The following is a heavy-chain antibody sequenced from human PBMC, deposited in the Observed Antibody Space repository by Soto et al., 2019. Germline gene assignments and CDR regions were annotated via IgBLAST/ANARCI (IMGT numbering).Heavy chain of an antibody. CDR1: GFSLSTSGVG. CDR2: IYWDDDK. Sequence: QITLKESGPTLVKPTQTLTLTCTFSGFSLSTSGVGVGWIRQPPGKALEGLALIYWDDDKRYRPSLKSRLTITKDTSKNQVVLTMTNMDPVDTATYYCAHGCSGGSCYSYNWFDPWGQGTLVTVSS. J-gene: IGHJ5*02. V-gene: IGHV2-5*02. D-gene: IGHD2-15*01. CDR3: AHGCSGGSCYSYNWFDP.